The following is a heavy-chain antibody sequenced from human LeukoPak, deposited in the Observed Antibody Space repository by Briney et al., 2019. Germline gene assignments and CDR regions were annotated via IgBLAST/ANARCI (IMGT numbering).Heavy chain of an antibody. J-gene: IGHJ4*02. CDR2: ISSSGSTI. Sequence: PGGSLRLSCAASGFTFSSYEMNWVRQAPGKGLEWVSYISSSGSTIYYADSVKGRFTISRDNAKNSLYLQMNSLRAEDTAVYYCARGAASSGLDYWGQGTLVTVSS. CDR3: ARGAASSGLDY. V-gene: IGHV3-48*03. CDR1: GFTFSSYE. D-gene: IGHD6-19*01.